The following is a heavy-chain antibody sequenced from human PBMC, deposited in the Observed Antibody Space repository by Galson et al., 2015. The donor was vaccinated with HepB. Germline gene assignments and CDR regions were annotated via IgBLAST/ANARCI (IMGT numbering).Heavy chain of an antibody. Sequence: SVKVSCKASGSTFTGHYIHWVRQAPGQRLEWMGWINPKTGGTNYAEKFQGRGTMTRDTSISTAYMELSRLRSDDSAVYYCARSPFDSWFGELLFLDYWGQGILVTVSS. CDR2: INPKTGGT. CDR1: GSTFTGHY. V-gene: IGHV1-2*02. D-gene: IGHD3-10*01. J-gene: IGHJ4*02. CDR3: ARSPFDSWFGELLFLDY.